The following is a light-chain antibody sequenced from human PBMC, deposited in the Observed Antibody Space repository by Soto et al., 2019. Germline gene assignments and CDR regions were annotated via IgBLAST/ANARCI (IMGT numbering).Light chain of an antibody. CDR2: DNN. J-gene: IGLJ2*01. CDR1: SSNIVAGYD. V-gene: IGLV1-40*01. CDR3: ESYDSSLGVV. Sequence: QSVLTQPPSVSGAPGQRVTISCSGSSSNIVAGYDVHWYQQLPGTAPKLLIYDNNNRPSGVPDRFSGSKSGTSASLAITGLQAEDEAHYYCESYDSSLGVVFGGGTKLTVL.